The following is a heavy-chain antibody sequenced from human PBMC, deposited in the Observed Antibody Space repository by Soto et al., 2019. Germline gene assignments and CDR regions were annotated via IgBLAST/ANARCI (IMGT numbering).Heavy chain of an antibody. CDR1: GFTFSSYT. Sequence: GSLRLSCAASGFTFSSYTMHWVRQAPGKGLEWVSSITSTSTYIYYTDSLKGRFTISRDNANNSLFLQMNDLGPGDTAVYYCARDGARDRGDKGFDFWGQGTVVTVSS. V-gene: IGHV3-21*01. CDR3: ARDGARDRGDKGFDF. D-gene: IGHD2-21*02. CDR2: ITSTSTYI. J-gene: IGHJ4*02.